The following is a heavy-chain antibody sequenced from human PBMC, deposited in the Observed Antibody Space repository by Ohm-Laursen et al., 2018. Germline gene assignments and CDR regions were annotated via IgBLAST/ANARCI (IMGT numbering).Heavy chain of an antibody. CDR2: ISSSNSNT. CDR1: GFTFSNYA. D-gene: IGHD5-18*01. J-gene: IGHJ3*02. V-gene: IGHV3-23*01. Sequence: SLRLSCAASGFTFSNYAMSWVRQAPGKGLEWVSTISSSNSNTYYADSVKGRLTISRDNSKNTLYMQMNSLRADDKAVYYCAKGTHVDTALASFDAFDIWGQGTMVTVAS. CDR3: AKGTHVDTALASFDAFDI.